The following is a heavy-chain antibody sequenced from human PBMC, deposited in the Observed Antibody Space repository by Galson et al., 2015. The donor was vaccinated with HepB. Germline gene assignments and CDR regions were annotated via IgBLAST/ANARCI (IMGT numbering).Heavy chain of an antibody. CDR3: AHRGYSYRNFDY. CDR2: IYWDDDK. Sequence: PALVKPTQTLTLTCTFSGFPLSTSGVGVGWIRQPPGKALEWLALIYWDDDKRYSPSLKSRLTITKDTSKNQVVLTMTNMDPVDTATYYCAHRGYSYRNFDYWGQGTLVTVSS. V-gene: IGHV2-5*02. J-gene: IGHJ4*02. CDR1: GFPLSTSGVG. D-gene: IGHD5-18*01.